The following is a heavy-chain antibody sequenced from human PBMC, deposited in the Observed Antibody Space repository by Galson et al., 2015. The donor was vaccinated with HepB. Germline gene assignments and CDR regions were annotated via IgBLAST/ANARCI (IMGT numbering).Heavy chain of an antibody. Sequence: ETLSLTCTVSGGSISSSSYYWGWIRQPPGKGLEWIGSIYYSGSTYYNPSLKSRVTISVDTSKNQFSLKLSSVTAADTAVYYCARGGKLWFGEPMPFDYWGQGTLVTVSS. CDR1: GGSISSSSYY. CDR3: ARGGKLWFGEPMPFDY. J-gene: IGHJ4*02. CDR2: IYYSGST. V-gene: IGHV4-39*01. D-gene: IGHD3-10*01.